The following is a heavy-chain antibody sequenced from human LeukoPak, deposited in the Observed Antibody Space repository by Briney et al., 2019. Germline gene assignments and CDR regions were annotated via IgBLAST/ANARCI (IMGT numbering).Heavy chain of an antibody. CDR3: AKAHSSGIPPDY. Sequence: GGSLRLSCAASGFTFSSYWMHWVRQAPGKGLVWVSRINSDGSSTSYADSVKGRFTISRDNAKNSLYLQMNSLRAEDMALYYCAKAHSSGIPPDYWGQGTLVTVSS. V-gene: IGHV3-74*01. J-gene: IGHJ4*02. D-gene: IGHD3-10*01. CDR1: GFTFSSYW. CDR2: INSDGSST.